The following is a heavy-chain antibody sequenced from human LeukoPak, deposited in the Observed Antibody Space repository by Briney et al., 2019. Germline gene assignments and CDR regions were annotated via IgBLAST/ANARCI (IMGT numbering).Heavy chain of an antibody. J-gene: IGHJ6*02. CDR2: IYPGDSDT. D-gene: IGHD6-13*01. CDR3: ARHNGKAMYSSSWYDNGIDV. Sequence: GESLKISCKGSGYSFTSYWIGWVRQMPGKGLEWMGIIYPGDSDTRYSPSFKGHVTISADKSINTAYLQWSSLEASDTAMYYCARHNGKAMYSSSWYDNGIDVWGQGTTITVSS. CDR1: GYSFTSYW. V-gene: IGHV5-51*01.